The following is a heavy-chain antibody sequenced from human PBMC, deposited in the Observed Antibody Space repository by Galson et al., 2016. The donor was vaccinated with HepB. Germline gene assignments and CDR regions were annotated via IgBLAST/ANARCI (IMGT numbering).Heavy chain of an antibody. CDR3: SHYGATSRRGIASYDFDV. CDR1: GFSLSTSGVG. V-gene: IGHV2-5*02. D-gene: IGHD6-13*01. CDR2: IYWDDDK. Sequence: PALVKPTQTLTLTCTFSGFSLSTSGVGVGWIRQPPGKALEWLALIYWDDDKRYSPSLKSRLTITKDSSKNQVVLTMTNMDPVDTATYYCSHYGATSRRGIASYDFDVWGQGTLGTVSS. J-gene: IGHJ4*02.